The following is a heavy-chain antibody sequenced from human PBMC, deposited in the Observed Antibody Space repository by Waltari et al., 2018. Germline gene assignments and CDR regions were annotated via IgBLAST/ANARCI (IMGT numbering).Heavy chain of an antibody. Sequence: EVQLVQSGAEVKKPGESLKISCKGSGYSFTSYWIGWVRQMPGKGLEWMGIIYPGDSDTRYSPSFQGQVTISADKSISTAYLQWSSLKASDTAMYYCARHSGHYGSGSYELDYWGQGTLVTVSS. CDR2: IYPGDSDT. CDR1: GYSFTSYW. V-gene: IGHV5-51*01. D-gene: IGHD3-10*01. J-gene: IGHJ4*02. CDR3: ARHSGHYGSGSYELDY.